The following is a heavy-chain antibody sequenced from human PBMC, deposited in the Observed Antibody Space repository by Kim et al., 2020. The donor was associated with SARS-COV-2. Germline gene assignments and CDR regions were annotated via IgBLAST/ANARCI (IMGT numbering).Heavy chain of an antibody. D-gene: IGHD5-18*01. Sequence: YYVHSVKGRFTISSDKAKNSLYLQMNRLTAEDTAVYYCACLDTATHCAAYWGQGTLVTVSS. CDR3: ACLDTATHCAAY. V-gene: IGHV3-7*01. J-gene: IGHJ4*02.